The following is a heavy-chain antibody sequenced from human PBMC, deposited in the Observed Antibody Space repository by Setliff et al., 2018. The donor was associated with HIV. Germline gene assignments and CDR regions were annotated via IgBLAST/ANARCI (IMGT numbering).Heavy chain of an antibody. CDR3: ARVRLELRQYWFDS. CDR2: INHSGRT. D-gene: IGHD1-26*01. Sequence: SSETLSLTCAVYGGSFSGYYWSWIRQSPGKGLEWIGEINHSGRTKYNPSLKSRVTMSVDTSKNQFSLKLNSVTAADTAVYYCARVRLELRQYWFDSWGQGSPVTVSS. V-gene: IGHV4-34*01. CDR1: GGSFSGYY. J-gene: IGHJ5*01.